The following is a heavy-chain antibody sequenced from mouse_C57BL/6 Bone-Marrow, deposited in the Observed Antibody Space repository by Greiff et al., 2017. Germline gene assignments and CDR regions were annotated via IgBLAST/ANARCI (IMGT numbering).Heavy chain of an antibody. Sequence: EVKVEESGGGLVQPGGSLKLSCAASGFTFSDYYMYWVRQTPEKRLEWVAYISNGGGSTYYPDTVKGRFTISRDNAKNTLYLQMSRLKSEDTAMYYCARHRYFDVWGTGTTVTVSS. CDR1: GFTFSDYY. J-gene: IGHJ1*03. V-gene: IGHV5-12*01. CDR3: ARHRYFDV. CDR2: ISNGGGST.